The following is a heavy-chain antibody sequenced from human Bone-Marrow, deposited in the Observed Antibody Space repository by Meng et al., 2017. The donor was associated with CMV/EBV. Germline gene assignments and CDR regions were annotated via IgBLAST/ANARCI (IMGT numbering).Heavy chain of an antibody. CDR1: GFTFSSYS. CDR2: ISSSSYI. D-gene: IGHD2-2*01. J-gene: IGHJ4*02. V-gene: IGHV3-21*01. CDR3: ARGLGDGDCSSTSCFI. Sequence: GESLKISCAASGFTFSSYSMNWVRQAPGKGLEWVSSISSSSYIYYADSVKGRFTISRDNAKNSLYLQMNSLRAEDTAVYYCARGLGDGDCSSTSCFIWGQGILVNVSS.